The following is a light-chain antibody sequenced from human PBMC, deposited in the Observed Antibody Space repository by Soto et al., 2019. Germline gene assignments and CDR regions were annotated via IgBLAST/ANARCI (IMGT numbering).Light chain of an antibody. Sequence: DIQMTQSPSTLSASIGDRVTITCRASHSITTWLAWYQQKPGRAPKSLIYDASILESGVPSRFSGSGSGTEFTLTISSLQPDALATYYCQQYNSFSWTFCQGTKVEI. CDR2: DAS. J-gene: IGKJ1*01. V-gene: IGKV1-5*01. CDR1: HSITTW. CDR3: QQYNSFSWT.